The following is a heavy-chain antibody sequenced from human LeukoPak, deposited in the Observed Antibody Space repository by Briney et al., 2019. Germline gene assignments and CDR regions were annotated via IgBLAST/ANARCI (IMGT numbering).Heavy chain of an antibody. CDR1: GGTFSSYA. D-gene: IGHD5-18*01. CDR3: ATRGYSYGYNYYGMDV. Sequence: SVKVSCKASGGTFSSYAISWVRQAPGQGLEWMGGIIPIFGTASYAQKFQGRVTITADESTSTAYMELSSLRSEDTAVYYCATRGYSYGYNYYGMDVWGQGTTVTVSS. V-gene: IGHV1-69*13. CDR2: IIPIFGTA. J-gene: IGHJ6*02.